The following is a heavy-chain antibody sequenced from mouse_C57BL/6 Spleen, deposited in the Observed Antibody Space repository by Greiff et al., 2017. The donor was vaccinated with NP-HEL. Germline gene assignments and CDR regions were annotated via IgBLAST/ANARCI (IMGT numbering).Heavy chain of an antibody. V-gene: IGHV1-26*01. Sequence: EVQLQQSGPELVKPGASVKISCKASGYTFTDYYMNWVKQSHGKSLEWIGDINPNNGGTSYNQKFKGKATLTVDKSSSTAYMELRSLTSEDSAVYYCARSRYYYGSSPDYWGQGTTLTVSS. D-gene: IGHD1-1*01. CDR1: GYTFTDYY. J-gene: IGHJ2*01. CDR3: ARSRYYYGSSPDY. CDR2: INPNNGGT.